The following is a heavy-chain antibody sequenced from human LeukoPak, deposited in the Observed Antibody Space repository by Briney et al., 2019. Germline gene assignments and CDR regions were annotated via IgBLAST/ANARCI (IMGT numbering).Heavy chain of an antibody. Sequence: PGGSLRLSCAASGFTFSSYSMNWVRQAPGKGLEWVSYISSSSSTIYYADSVKGRFTISRDNAKNSLYVQMNSLRAEGTAVYYCARSKRIAVAGTVDYWGQGTLVTVSS. V-gene: IGHV3-48*01. D-gene: IGHD6-19*01. J-gene: IGHJ4*02. CDR2: ISSSSSTI. CDR3: ARSKRIAVAGTVDY. CDR1: GFTFSSYS.